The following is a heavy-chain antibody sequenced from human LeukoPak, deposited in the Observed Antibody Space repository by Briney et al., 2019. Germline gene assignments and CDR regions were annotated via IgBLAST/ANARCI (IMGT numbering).Heavy chain of an antibody. CDR2: ISAYNGNT. J-gene: IGHJ4*02. D-gene: IGHD5-24*01. CDR3: ARMEMATAIFDY. CDR1: GYTFTSYA. Sequence: ASVKVSCKASGYTFTSYAITWVRQAPGQGLEWMGWISAYNGNTNYAQNLQGRVTMTTDTSTSTAYMELRSLRSDDTAMYYCARMEMATAIFDYWGQGTLVTVSS. V-gene: IGHV1-18*01.